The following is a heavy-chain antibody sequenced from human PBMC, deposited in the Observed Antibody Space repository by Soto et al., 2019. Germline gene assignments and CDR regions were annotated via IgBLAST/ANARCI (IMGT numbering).Heavy chain of an antibody. CDR1: GGSTSSYY. D-gene: IGHD5-12*01. V-gene: IGHV4-59*01. CDR2: IYYSGST. Sequence: SETLSLTCTVSGGSTSSYYWRWTRQPPGKGLEWIGYIYYSGSTNYNPSLKSRVTISIDTSKNQFSLKLSSVAAADTAVYYCARGRYSGYDYAFDIWGQGTMVT. CDR3: ARGRYSGYDYAFDI. J-gene: IGHJ3*02.